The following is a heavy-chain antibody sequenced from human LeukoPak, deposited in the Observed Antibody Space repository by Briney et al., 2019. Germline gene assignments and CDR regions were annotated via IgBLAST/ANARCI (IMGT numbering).Heavy chain of an antibody. J-gene: IGHJ4*02. V-gene: IGHV1-46*03. CDR1: GYTFTNYY. CDR2: INPSGGST. CDR3: ARAGYWAATGYATD. D-gene: IGHD6-13*01. Sequence: ASVKVSCKASGYTFTNYYMHWVRQAPGEGLEWMGIINPSGGSTTYAQKFQGRVTMTRDTSTSTVYMTLSSLTSEDTAVYYCARAGYWAATGYATDWGQGSLVTVSS.